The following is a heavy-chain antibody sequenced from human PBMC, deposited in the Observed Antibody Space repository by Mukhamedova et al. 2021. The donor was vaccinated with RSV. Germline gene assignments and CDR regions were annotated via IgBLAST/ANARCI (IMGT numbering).Heavy chain of an antibody. CDR2: ISWDGRST. V-gene: IGHV3-43*01. J-gene: IGHJ6*03. Sequence: VRQIPGKGLEWISLISWDGRSTYYAGSVEGRFTVSRDNSKNTLDLQMNSLTTEDSALYYCAKGPPRYSATFVLLDVWGRGTTVTV. D-gene: IGHD5-12*01. CDR3: AKGPPRYSATFVLLDV.